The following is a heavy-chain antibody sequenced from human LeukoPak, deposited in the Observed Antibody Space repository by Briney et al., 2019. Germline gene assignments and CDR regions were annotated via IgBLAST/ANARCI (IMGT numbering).Heavy chain of an antibody. CDR3: ARETSLQDIVATMPHCGLYYYYYYYMDV. CDR1: GYTFTGYY. Sequence: ASVKVSCKASGYTFTGYYMHWVRQAPGQGLEWMGWINPNSGGTNYAQKFQGRVTMTRDTSISTAYMELSRLRSDDTAVYYCARETSLQDIVATMPHCGLYYYYYYYMDVWGKGTTVTVSS. D-gene: IGHD5-12*01. CDR2: INPNSGGT. V-gene: IGHV1-2*02. J-gene: IGHJ6*03.